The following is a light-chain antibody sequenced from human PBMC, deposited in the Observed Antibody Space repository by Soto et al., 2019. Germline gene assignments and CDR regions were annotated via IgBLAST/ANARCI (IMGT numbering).Light chain of an antibody. V-gene: IGKV3-11*01. J-gene: IGKJ4*01. CDR1: QSVSSY. CDR3: QQRSNWPLT. CDR2: DAS. Sequence: EIVLTQSPATLSLSPGERATLSCRASQSVSSYLAWYQQKPGQAPRLLIYDASNRATGIPARFSGSGSGTASPLPSSSLEPKDFAVYYGQQRSNWPLTFGGGTKVETK.